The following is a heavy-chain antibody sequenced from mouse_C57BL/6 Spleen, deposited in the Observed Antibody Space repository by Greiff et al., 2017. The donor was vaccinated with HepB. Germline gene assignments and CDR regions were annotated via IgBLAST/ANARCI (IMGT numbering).Heavy chain of an antibody. CDR1: GYTFTSYW. D-gene: IGHD1-1*01. J-gene: IGHJ1*03. Sequence: QVQLQQPGAELVKPGASVKMSCKASGYTFTSYWITWVKQRPGQGLEWIGDIYPGSGSTNYNEKFKSKATLTVDTSSSTAYMQLSSLTSEDSAVYYCARELHYYGSSYGYFDVWGTGTTVTVSS. V-gene: IGHV1-55*01. CDR2: IYPGSGST. CDR3: ARELHYYGSSYGYFDV.